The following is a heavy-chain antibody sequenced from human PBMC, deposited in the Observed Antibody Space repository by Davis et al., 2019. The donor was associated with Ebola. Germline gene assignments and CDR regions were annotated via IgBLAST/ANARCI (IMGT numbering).Heavy chain of an antibody. CDR2: IGTAGDT. D-gene: IGHD1-26*01. J-gene: IGHJ2*01. CDR1: GFTFSSYD. CDR3: ARVPAGLVGALRRWGYFDL. V-gene: IGHV3-13*01. Sequence: GESLKISCAASGFTFSSYDMHWVRQATGKGLEWVSAIGTAGDTYYPGSVKGRFTISRENAKNSLYLQMNSLRAGDTAVYYCARVPAGLVGALRRWGYFDLWGRGTLVTVSS.